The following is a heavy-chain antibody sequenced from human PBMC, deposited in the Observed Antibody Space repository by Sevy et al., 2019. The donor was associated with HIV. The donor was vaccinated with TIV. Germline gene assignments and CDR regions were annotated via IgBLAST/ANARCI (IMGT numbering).Heavy chain of an antibody. CDR2: IYYSGST. J-gene: IGHJ4*02. V-gene: IGHV4-59*01. Sequence: SETLSLTCTVSGGSISSYYWSWIRQPPGKGLEWIGYIYYSGSTNYNASLKSRVTISVDTSKNQFSLKLSSVTAADTAVYYCARGRSAYGDYELVDYWGQGTLVTVSS. CDR1: GGSISSYY. D-gene: IGHD4-17*01. CDR3: ARGRSAYGDYELVDY.